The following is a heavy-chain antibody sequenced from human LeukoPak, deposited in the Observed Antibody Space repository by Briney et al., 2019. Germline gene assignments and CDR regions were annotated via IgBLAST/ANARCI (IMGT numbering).Heavy chain of an antibody. Sequence: GGSLRLSCAASGFNFANHAMSWVRQTPGKGLEWVSAISGGGDITYYADSVKGRFTISRDNSKDTLFLQMHSLRPGDTAVYYCVREDTPATANYWGQGTLVTVSS. CDR1: GFNFANHA. V-gene: IGHV3-23*01. J-gene: IGHJ4*02. CDR3: VREDTPATANY. CDR2: ISGGGDIT. D-gene: IGHD2-21*02.